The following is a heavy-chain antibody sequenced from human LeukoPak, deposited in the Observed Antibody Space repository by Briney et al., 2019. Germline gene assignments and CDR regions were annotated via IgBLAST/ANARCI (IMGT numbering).Heavy chain of an antibody. CDR3: ASISSTSALDY. D-gene: IGHD2-2*01. V-gene: IGHV3-30*15. CDR2: ISYDGSNK. Sequence: GGSLRLSCAASGFTFSSYAMHWVRQAPGKGLEWVAVISYDGSNKYYADSVKGRFTISRDNSKNTLYLQMSSLRAEDTAVYYCASISSTSALDYWGQGTLVTVSS. CDR1: GFTFSSYA. J-gene: IGHJ4*02.